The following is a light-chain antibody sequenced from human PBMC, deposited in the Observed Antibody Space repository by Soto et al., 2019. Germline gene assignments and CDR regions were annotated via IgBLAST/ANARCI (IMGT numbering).Light chain of an antibody. CDR3: GSCAGSKGVV. Sequence: QSALTQPPSASGSPGQSVTISCTGTSSDVGGYNYVSWYQQHPGKAPKLLIHDVSKRPSGVPDRFSGSKSGNAASLTVSGLQAEDEADYYCGSCAGSKGVVFGGGTKLTVL. J-gene: IGLJ2*01. V-gene: IGLV2-8*01. CDR1: SSDVGGYNY. CDR2: DVS.